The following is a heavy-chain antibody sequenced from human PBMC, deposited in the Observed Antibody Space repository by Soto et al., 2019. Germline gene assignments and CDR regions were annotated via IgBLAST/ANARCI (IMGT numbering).Heavy chain of an antibody. D-gene: IGHD3-10*01. CDR3: ARGTVRGVISYYYGMDV. J-gene: IGHJ6*02. CDR2: IYYSGST. CDR1: GGSVSSGSYY. Sequence: QVQLQESGPGLVKPSETLSLTCTVSGGSVSSGSYYWSWIRQPPGKGLEWIGYIYYSGSTNYNPSLKSRVTISVDTSKNQFSLKLSSVTAADTAVYYCARGTVRGVISYYYGMDVWGQGTTVTVSS. V-gene: IGHV4-61*01.